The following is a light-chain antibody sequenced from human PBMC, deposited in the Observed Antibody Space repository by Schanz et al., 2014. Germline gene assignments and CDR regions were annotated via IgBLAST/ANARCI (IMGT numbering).Light chain of an antibody. J-gene: IGLJ1*01. V-gene: IGLV2-11*01. CDR3: SSYAGSIYV. CDR2: DVT. Sequence: QSALTQPRSVSGSPGQSVTISCTGTSSDVGGYKYVSWYQQHPDKAPKLMIYDVTNRPSGVSNRFSGSKSGNTASLTISGLQAEDEADYYCSSYAGSIYVFGTGTKVTVL. CDR1: SSDVGGYKY.